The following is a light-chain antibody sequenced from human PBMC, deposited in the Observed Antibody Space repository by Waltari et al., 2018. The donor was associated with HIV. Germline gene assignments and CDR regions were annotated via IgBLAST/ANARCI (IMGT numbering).Light chain of an antibody. V-gene: IGLV2-8*01. CDR3: SSYAGSNNLL. J-gene: IGLJ2*01. Sequence: QSALTQPPSASGSPGQSVTIPCTGNSSDVAGDTYVSWYQQHPGKAPKLMIYEVTKRPSGVPDRFSGSKSGNTASLTVSGLQAEDEADYYCSSYAGSNNLLFGGGTKLTVL. CDR2: EVT. CDR1: SSDVAGDTY.